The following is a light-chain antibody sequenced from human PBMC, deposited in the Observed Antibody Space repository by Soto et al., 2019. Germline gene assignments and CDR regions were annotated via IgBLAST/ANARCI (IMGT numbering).Light chain of an antibody. CDR1: QSVSSY. V-gene: IGKV3-11*01. Sequence: EIVLTQSPATLSLSPGERATLSCRASQSVSSYLAWYQQKPGQAPRLLISDASNRATGIPARFSGSGSGTDFTLPISSLEPEDFAVYYCQQRSNWPLFTFGPGTKVDIK. CDR3: QQRSNWPLFT. CDR2: DAS. J-gene: IGKJ3*01.